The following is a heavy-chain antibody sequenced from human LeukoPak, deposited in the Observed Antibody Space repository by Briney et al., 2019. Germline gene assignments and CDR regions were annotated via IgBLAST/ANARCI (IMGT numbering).Heavy chain of an antibody. Sequence: PSETLSLTCTVSGDSISSSSYYWGWIRQPPGKGLEWIGSIYYNGNTYCNPSLESRVTMSVDTSKNQFSLKLSSVTAADTAIYYCARENPSGYYNRPIDYWGQGTLVTVSS. V-gene: IGHV4-39*07. CDR1: GDSISSSSYY. CDR2: IYYNGNT. CDR3: ARENPSGYYNRPIDY. D-gene: IGHD3-22*01. J-gene: IGHJ4*02.